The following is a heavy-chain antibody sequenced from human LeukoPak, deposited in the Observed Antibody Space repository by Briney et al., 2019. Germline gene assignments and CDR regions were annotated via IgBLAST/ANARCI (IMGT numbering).Heavy chain of an antibody. D-gene: IGHD1-7*01. CDR1: GYTFTGYY. J-gene: IGHJ4*02. CDR2: INPNSGGT. Sequence: GASVMVSCKASGYTFTGYYMHWVRQAPGQGLEWMGRINPNSGGTNYAQKFQGRVTMTRDTSISTACMELSRLRSDDTAVYYCARASVTGTLHFDYWGQGTLVTVSS. V-gene: IGHV1-2*06. CDR3: ARASVTGTLHFDY.